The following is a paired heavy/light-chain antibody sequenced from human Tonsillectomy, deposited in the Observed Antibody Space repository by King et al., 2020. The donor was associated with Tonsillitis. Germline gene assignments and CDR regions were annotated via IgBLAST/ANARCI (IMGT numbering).Heavy chain of an antibody. J-gene: IGHJ4*02. CDR1: GFTFSDYY. CDR2: ISSSGSYT. CDR3: ARVGSGWYFDY. Sequence: QVQLVESGGGLVKPGGSLRLSCAASGFTFSDYYMSWIRQAPGKGLEWVSYISSSGSYTNYADSVTGRFTISRDNAKNSLYLQMNSLRVEDTAVYYCARVGSGWYFDYWGQGTLVTVSS. V-gene: IGHV3-11*05. D-gene: IGHD6-19*01.
Light chain of an antibody. CDR2: GAS. CDR1: QSVSSSY. J-gene: IGKJ2*01. CDR3: QQYGSSPPYT. Sequence: EIVLTQSPGTLSLSPGERATLSCRASQSVSSSYLAWYQQKPGQAPRLLIYGASSRATGIPDRFSGSGSETDFTLTISRLEPEDFAVYYCQQYGSSPPYTFGQGTKLEIK. V-gene: IGKV3-20*01.